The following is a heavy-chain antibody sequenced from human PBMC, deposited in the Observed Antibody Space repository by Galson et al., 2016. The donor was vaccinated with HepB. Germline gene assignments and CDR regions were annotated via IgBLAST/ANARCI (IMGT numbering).Heavy chain of an antibody. V-gene: IGHV4-39*01. CDR1: GDSIARGSYF. D-gene: IGHD3-10*01. CDR2: INYSENI. CDR3: ARLTITTSARFYEF. Sequence: SETLSLTCIVSGDSIARGSYFWGWIRQPPGQGLEWIGSINYSENIYYNPSLKSRVTLSVETSKNQISLKLSSVTATDTAVYYCARLTITTSARFYEFWGQGILVSVSS. J-gene: IGHJ4*02.